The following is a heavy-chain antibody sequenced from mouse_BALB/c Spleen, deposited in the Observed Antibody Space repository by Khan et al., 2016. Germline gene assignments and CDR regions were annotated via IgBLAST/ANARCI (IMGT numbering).Heavy chain of an antibody. D-gene: IGHD2-14*01. CDR2: ISCYNGAT. CDR3: ARSSRGTSYYAMDY. CDR1: GYSFTGYY. V-gene: IGHV1S34*01. J-gene: IGHJ4*01. Sequence: LVKTGTSVKISCKASGYSFTGYYMHWVKQSHGKSLEWIGYISCYNGATRYNQKFKGKATFTVDTSSSTAYMQFNSLTSEDSAVYYCARSSRGTSYYAMDYWGQGTSVTVSS.